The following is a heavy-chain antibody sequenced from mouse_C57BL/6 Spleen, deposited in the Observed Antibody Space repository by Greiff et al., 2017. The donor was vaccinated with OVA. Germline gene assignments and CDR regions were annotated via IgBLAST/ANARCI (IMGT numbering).Heavy chain of an antibody. CDR1: GFNIKDYY. CDR3: ARESSNYRLNY. D-gene: IGHD2-5*01. Sequence: EVQLQQSGAELVKPGASVKLSCTASGFNIKDYYMHWVKQRTEQGLEWIGRIDPEDGETKYAPKFRGKATITADTSSNTAYLQLSSLTSEDTAVYYCARESSNYRLNYWGQGTTLTVSS. CDR2: IDPEDGET. V-gene: IGHV14-2*01. J-gene: IGHJ2*01.